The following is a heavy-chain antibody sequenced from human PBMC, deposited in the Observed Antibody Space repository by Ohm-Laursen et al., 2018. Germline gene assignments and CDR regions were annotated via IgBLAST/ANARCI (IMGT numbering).Heavy chain of an antibody. Sequence: SETLSLTCTVSGASIRSYYWSWIRQPPGKGLEWIGYIYHSGSTNHNPSLKSRVTMSLDTSKNHFSLRLSSVTAADTAVYYCVRHGGGYNYFDYWGQGTLVTVSS. V-gene: IGHV4-59*08. CDR3: VRHGGGYNYFDY. D-gene: IGHD5-24*01. J-gene: IGHJ4*02. CDR2: IYHSGST. CDR1: GASIRSYY.